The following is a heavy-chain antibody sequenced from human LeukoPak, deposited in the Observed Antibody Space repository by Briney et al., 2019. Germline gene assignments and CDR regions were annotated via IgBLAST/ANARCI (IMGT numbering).Heavy chain of an antibody. CDR1: GYTFTGYY. J-gene: IGHJ4*02. CDR2: INPNSGGT. D-gene: IGHD3-22*01. CDR3: ASSPYDSSGYTR. V-gene: IGHV1-2*02. Sequence: ASVKVSCKASGYTFTGYYMHWVRQAPGQGLEWMGWINPNSGGTNYAQKFQGRVSMTRDTSISTAYMELSRLRSDDTAVYYCASSPYDSSGYTRWGQGTLVTVSS.